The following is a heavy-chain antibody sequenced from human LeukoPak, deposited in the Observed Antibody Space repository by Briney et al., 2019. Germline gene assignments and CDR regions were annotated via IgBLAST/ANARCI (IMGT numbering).Heavy chain of an antibody. V-gene: IGHV5-51*01. CDR3: ARRTQQWLAHDAFDI. J-gene: IGHJ3*02. CDR2: IYPGDSDT. D-gene: IGHD6-19*01. CDR1: GYSFTTYW. Sequence: PGESLKISCKGSGYSFTTYWIGWVRQMPGKGLEWMGIIYPGDSDTRYSPSFQGQVTISADKSISTAYLQWSSLKASDTAMYYCARRTQQWLAHDAFDIWGQGTMVTVSS.